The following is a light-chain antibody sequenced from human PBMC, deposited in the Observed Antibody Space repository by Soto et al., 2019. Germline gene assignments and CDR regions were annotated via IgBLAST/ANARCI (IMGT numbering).Light chain of an antibody. CDR3: SSDTSGGTVV. Sequence: QSVLTQPASVSGSPGQSITISCSGTTSDISTYNRVSWYQQRPGKAPKFMIYDVSDRPSGVSNRFSGSKSGNTASLTISGLQAEDEADYYCSSDTSGGTVVFGGGTKLTVL. J-gene: IGLJ2*01. V-gene: IGLV2-14*01. CDR2: DVS. CDR1: TSDISTYNR.